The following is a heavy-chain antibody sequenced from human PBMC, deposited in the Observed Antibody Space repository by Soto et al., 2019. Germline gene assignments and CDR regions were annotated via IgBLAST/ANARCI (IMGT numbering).Heavy chain of an antibody. J-gene: IGHJ6*02. Sequence: GGSVKVSCKASGYTFTGYYMHWVRQAPGQGLEWMGWINPNSGGTNYAQKFQGWVTMTRDTSISTAYMELSRLRSDDTAVYYCARDLNAFGGGNYYYYGMDVWGQGTTVTVSS. CDR3: ARDLNAFGGGNYYYYGMDV. V-gene: IGHV1-2*04. CDR2: INPNSGGT. D-gene: IGHD2-15*01. CDR1: GYTFTGYY.